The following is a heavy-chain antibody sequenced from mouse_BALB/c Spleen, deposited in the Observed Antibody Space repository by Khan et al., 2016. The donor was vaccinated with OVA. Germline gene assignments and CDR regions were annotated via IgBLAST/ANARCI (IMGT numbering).Heavy chain of an antibody. V-gene: IGHV1-76*01. J-gene: IGHJ2*01. D-gene: IGHD1-1*01. CDR1: GYIFTSYW. CDR3: AREDALYYFDY. CDR2: IYPGTDNT. Sequence: QVRLQQSGAELVRPGASVKLSCKSFGYIFTSYWIHWIKQRSGQGLEWIARIYPGTDNTYYNERLKDKATLTADKSSSTAYMQLSSLKSEDSAVYFCAREDALYYFDYWGQGTTLTVSS.